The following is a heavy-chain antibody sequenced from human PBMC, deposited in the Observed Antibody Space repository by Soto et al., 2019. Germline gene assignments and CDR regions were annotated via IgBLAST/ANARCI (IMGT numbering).Heavy chain of an antibody. CDR1: GFSLSTSGVG. D-gene: IGHD2-15*01. V-gene: IGHV2-5*02. CDR2: IYWDDDK. Sequence: QITLKESGPTLVNPTQTLTLTCTFSGFSLSTSGVGVGWIRQPPGKALEWLALIYWDDDKRYSPSLKSRLTITKDTSKNQVVLTMTNMDPVDTATYYCAHSLYCSGGSCYYGLNWFDPWGQGTLVTVSS. J-gene: IGHJ5*02. CDR3: AHSLYCSGGSCYYGLNWFDP.